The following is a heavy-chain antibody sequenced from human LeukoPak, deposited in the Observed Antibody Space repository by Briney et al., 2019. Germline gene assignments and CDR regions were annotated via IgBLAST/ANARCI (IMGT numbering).Heavy chain of an antibody. CDR1: GGTFSSYA. CDR3: ARDKGAYCSGGSCYSRSDAFDI. J-gene: IGHJ3*02. V-gene: IGHV1-69*04. Sequence: VASVKVSCKASGGTFSSYAINWVRQAPGQGLEWMGRIIPIFGIANYAQKFQGRVTITADKSTSTAYMELSSLRSEDTAVYYCARDKGAYCSGGSCYSRSDAFDIWGQGTMVTVSS. CDR2: IIPIFGIA. D-gene: IGHD2-15*01.